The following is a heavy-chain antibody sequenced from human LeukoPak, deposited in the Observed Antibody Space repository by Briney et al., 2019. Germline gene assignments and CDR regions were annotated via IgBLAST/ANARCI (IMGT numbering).Heavy chain of an antibody. Sequence: GGSLRLSCEASGFSFSTYWMSWVRQAPGEGLEWVSAISDTGNTYHADSVKGRFTISRDSSKNTLFLQMNRLRPEDAAVYYCAKAPVTTCRGAFCYPFDYWGLGTLVTVSS. D-gene: IGHD2-15*01. CDR1: GFSFSTYW. CDR3: AKAPVTTCRGAFCYPFDY. CDR2: ISDTGNT. J-gene: IGHJ4*02. V-gene: IGHV3-23*01.